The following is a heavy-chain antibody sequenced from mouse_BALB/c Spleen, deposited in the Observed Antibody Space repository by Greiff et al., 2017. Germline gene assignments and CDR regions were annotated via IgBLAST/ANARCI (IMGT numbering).Heavy chain of an antibody. D-gene: IGHD2-3*01. Sequence: QVQLKQSGAELARPGASVKLSCKASGYTFTSYWMQWVKQRPGQGLEWIGAIYPGDGDTRYTQKFKGKATLTADKSSSTAYMQLSSLASEDSAVYYCAREADGYYVGAMDYWGQGTSVTVSS. CDR3: AREADGYYVGAMDY. V-gene: IGHV1-87*01. J-gene: IGHJ4*01. CDR1: GYTFTSYW. CDR2: IYPGDGDT.